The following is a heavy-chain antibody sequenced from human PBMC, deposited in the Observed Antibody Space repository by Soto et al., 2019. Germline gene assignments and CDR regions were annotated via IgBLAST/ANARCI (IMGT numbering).Heavy chain of an antibody. CDR1: GGSVSSGSYY. V-gene: IGHV4-61*01. CDR2: IYYSGST. Sequence: SETLSLTCTVFGGSVSSGSYYWSWIRQPPGKGLEWIGYIYYSGSTNYNPSLKSRVTISVDTSKNQFSLKLSSVTAADTAVYYCARDHIWDKDKASYGMDVWGQGTTVTVSS. D-gene: IGHD3-3*02. CDR3: ARDHIWDKDKASYGMDV. J-gene: IGHJ6*02.